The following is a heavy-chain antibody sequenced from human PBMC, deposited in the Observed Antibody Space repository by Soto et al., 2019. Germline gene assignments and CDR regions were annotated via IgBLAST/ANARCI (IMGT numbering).Heavy chain of an antibody. CDR1: AGSFSDYY. CDR2: INHSGST. CDR3: ARVDILPVYGCMDV. D-gene: IGHD3-9*01. Sequence: PTGALCVTCAVSAGSFSDYYWNRLRQPPGKGLEWIGEINHSGSTNYNPSLKSRVTMAVDTSKNQFSLKLNSVTAADTAVYYCARVDILPVYGCMDVWGQGTTVTVSS. J-gene: IGHJ6*02. V-gene: IGHV4-34*10.